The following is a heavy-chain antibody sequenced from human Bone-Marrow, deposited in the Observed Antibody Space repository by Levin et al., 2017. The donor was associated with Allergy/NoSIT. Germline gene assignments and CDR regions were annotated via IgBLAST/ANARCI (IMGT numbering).Heavy chain of an antibody. CDR3: ARGTLRPGYYYLDY. D-gene: IGHD4-17*01. V-gene: IGHV3-33*01. Sequence: SCAASGFTFSSYGMHWVRQAPGKGLEWVAGVWYDGSNKYYADSVKGRFTISRDNSKNTLYLQVNSLRAADTAVYYCARGTLRPGYYYLDYWGQGTLVTVSS. CDR2: VWYDGSNK. CDR1: GFTFSSYG. J-gene: IGHJ4*02.